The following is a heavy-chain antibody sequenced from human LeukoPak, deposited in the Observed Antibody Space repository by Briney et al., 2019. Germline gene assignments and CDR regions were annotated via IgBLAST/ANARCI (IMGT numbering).Heavy chain of an antibody. V-gene: IGHV4-39*07. CDR1: GGSISSSSYY. J-gene: IGHJ4*02. Sequence: PSETLSLTCTVSGGSISSSSYYWGWIRQPPGKGLEWIGSIYYSGSTYYNPSLKSRVTMSVDTSKNQFSLKLSSVTAADTAVYYCARARRQPPYFDYWGQGTLVTVSS. CDR2: IYYSGST. D-gene: IGHD6-13*01. CDR3: ARARRQPPYFDY.